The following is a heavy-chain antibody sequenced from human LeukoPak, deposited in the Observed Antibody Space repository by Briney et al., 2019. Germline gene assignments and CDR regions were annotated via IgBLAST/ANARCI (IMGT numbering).Heavy chain of an antibody. V-gene: IGHV4-4*07. CDR1: GGSISSYY. Sequence: PSETLSLTCTVSGGSISSYYWSWIRQPAGKGLEWIGRIYTSGSTNYNPSLKSRVTMSVDTSKNQFSLKLSSVTAADTAVYYCAREIYQKAWLLVRAFDIWGQGTMVTVSS. CDR3: AREIYQKAWLLVRAFDI. J-gene: IGHJ3*02. CDR2: IYTSGST. D-gene: IGHD4-23*01.